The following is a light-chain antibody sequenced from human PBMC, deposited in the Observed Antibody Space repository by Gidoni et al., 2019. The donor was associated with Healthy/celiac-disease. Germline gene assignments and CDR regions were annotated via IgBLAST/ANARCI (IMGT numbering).Light chain of an antibody. CDR3: LLSYRGWNWV. CDR1: TGAVTSGHY. Sequence: QAVVTQEPSLTVSPGGTVTLTCGSSTGAVTSGHYPYWFQQKPGQAPRTLIYDTSNKHSWTPARFSGSLLGGKAALTLSGAQPEDEAEYYCLLSYRGWNWVFGGGTKLTVL. CDR2: DTS. J-gene: IGLJ3*02. V-gene: IGLV7-46*01.